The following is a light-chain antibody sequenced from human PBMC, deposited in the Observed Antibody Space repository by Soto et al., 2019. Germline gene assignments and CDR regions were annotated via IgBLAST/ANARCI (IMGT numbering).Light chain of an antibody. CDR2: NNN. Sequence: QSVLTQPPSASATPGQRVTISCSGGSSNIATNTVNWYRVLPGTAPKLLIYNNNDRPQGVPDRFSGTKSGTSASLAISGLQSDDEADYYCAAWDDGLNGVLFGGGTKVTVL. CDR3: AAWDDGLNGVL. J-gene: IGLJ2*01. V-gene: IGLV1-44*01. CDR1: SSNIATNT.